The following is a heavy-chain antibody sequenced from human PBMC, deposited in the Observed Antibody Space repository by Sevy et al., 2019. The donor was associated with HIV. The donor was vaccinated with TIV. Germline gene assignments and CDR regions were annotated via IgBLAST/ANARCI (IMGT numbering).Heavy chain of an antibody. CDR2: IKQDGSEK. D-gene: IGHD2-15*01. CDR3: AVDVVVNDVAFDY. Sequence: GGSLRLSCAASGFMFSNYWMSWVRQAPGKGLEWVVNIKQDGSEKYYVHSVKGRFSISRDNAKKSLYLQMNSLRAEDTAVYYCAVDVVVNDVAFDYWGQGTFVTVSS. J-gene: IGHJ4*02. V-gene: IGHV3-7*01. CDR1: GFMFSNYW.